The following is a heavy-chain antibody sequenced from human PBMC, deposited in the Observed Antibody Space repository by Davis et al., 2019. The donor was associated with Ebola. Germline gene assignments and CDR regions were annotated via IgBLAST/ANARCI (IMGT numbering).Heavy chain of an antibody. D-gene: IGHD6-19*01. V-gene: IGHV3-23*01. CDR3: AKVGYGWYYYFDS. Sequence: PGGSLRLSCAASGFTFSNFTMSWVRQVPGKGLEWVSAISGNGFSSYYADSVQGRFTISRDNSKNTLSLQMDSLRAEDTAVYYCAKVGYGWYYYFDSWGPGTLVTVSS. CDR2: ISGNGFSS. CDR1: GFTFSNFT. J-gene: IGHJ4*02.